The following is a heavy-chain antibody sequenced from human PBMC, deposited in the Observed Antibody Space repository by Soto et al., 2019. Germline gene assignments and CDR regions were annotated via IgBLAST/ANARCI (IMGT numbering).Heavy chain of an antibody. J-gene: IGHJ3*02. CDR2: INCGNGNT. CDR1: GYAFATYA. Sequence: WASVKVSCKASGYAFATYAIHWVRQAPGQGLEYMGWINCGNGNTKYSQKLQGRLTITRDTSASTAYMELSSLRSEDTAVYFCAREHDSWSLYAFDMWGQGTMVTVSS. D-gene: IGHD3-3*01. CDR3: AREHDSWSLYAFDM. V-gene: IGHV1-3*01.